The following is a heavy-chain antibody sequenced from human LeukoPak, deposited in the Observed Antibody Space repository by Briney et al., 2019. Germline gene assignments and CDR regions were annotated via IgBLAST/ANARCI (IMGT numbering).Heavy chain of an antibody. Sequence: SETLSLTCAVSGGSISSSNWWSWVRQPPGKGLEWIGEIYHSGSTNYNPSLKSRVTISVDKSKNQFSLKLSSVTAADTAVYYCSTRGYSGYDGYYWGQGTLVTVSS. CDR2: IYHSGST. CDR3: STRGYSGYDGYY. J-gene: IGHJ4*02. D-gene: IGHD5-12*01. V-gene: IGHV4-4*02. CDR1: GGSISSSNW.